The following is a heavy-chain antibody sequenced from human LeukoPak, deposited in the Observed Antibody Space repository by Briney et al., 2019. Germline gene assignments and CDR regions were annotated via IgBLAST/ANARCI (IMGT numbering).Heavy chain of an antibody. CDR2: IIPIFGTA. Sequence: SVKVSCKASGYTFTSYAISWVRQAPGQGLEWMGGIIPIFGTANYAQKFQGRVTITTDESTSTAYMELSSLRSEDTAVYYCARAKSSGYYSWYFDYWGQGTLVTVSS. J-gene: IGHJ4*02. D-gene: IGHD3-22*01. CDR3: ARAKSSGYYSWYFDY. V-gene: IGHV1-69*05. CDR1: GYTFTSYA.